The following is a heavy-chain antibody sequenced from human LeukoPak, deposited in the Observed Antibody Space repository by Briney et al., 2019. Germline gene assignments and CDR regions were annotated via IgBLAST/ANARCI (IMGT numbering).Heavy chain of an antibody. CDR1: GGSISSYY. J-gene: IGHJ5*02. Sequence: SETLSLTCTVSGGSISSYYWSWIRQHPGKGLEWIGYIYYSGSTYYNPSLMSRVTISVDTSKNQFSLKLSSVTAADTAVYYCAREMVREVIFTWGQGTLVTVSS. V-gene: IGHV4-59*06. D-gene: IGHD3-10*01. CDR2: IYYSGST. CDR3: AREMVREVIFT.